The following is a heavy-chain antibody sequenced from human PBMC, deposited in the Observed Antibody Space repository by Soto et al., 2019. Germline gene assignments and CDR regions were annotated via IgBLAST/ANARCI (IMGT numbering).Heavy chain of an antibody. Sequence: SGGVTRPGRYFWCCFCQPPGKGLEWIGSIYYSGSTYYNPSLKSRVTISVDTSKNQFSLKLSSVTAADTAVYYFARQHGSSWYYYYMDAWGKGT. CDR2: IYYSGST. J-gene: IGHJ6*03. CDR1: GGVTRPGRYF. CDR3: ARQHGSSWYYYYMDA. V-gene: IGHV4-39*01. D-gene: IGHD6-13*01.